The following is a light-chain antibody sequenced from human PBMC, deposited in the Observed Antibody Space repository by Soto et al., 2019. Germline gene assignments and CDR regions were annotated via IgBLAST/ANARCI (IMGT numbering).Light chain of an antibody. CDR1: SSDVGGYNY. CDR3: RSYTSSSTYV. J-gene: IGLJ1*01. Sequence: QSALTQPASVSGSPGQSITLSCTGTSSDVGGYNYVSWYQQHPGQAPKLMIYDVSNRPSGVSNRFSGSKSGNTASLTISGLHAEDEADYYCRSYTSSSTYVFGTGTKLTVL. V-gene: IGLV2-14*01. CDR2: DVS.